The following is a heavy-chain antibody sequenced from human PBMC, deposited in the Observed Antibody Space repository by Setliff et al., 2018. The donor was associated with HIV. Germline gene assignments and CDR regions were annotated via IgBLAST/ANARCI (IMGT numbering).Heavy chain of an antibody. CDR3: ARGPPFAF. CDR2: MHTTVYT. Sequence: SETLSLTCTSSGDSISGYYWSWIRQPAGKGLEWIGRMHTTVYTNYNPSLESRVTVSEDTSRHQFFLKLTSVTADDTGIYYCARGPPFAFWGQGLLVTVSS. V-gene: IGHV4-4*07. J-gene: IGHJ4*02. CDR1: GDSISGYY.